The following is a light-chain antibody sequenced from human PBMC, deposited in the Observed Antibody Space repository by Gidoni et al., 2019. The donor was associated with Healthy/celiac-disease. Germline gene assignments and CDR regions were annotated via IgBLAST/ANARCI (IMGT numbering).Light chain of an antibody. V-gene: IGKV1-27*01. Sequence: DIQMTQSPSSLSASVGDRVTITCRASQGFSNYLAWYQQKPGKVPKLLIYAASTLQSGVPSRFSGSGSGTDFTLTISSLQPEDVATYYCQKYNSAPPYTFGQGTKLEIK. CDR2: AAS. CDR1: QGFSNY. J-gene: IGKJ2*01. CDR3: QKYNSAPPYT.